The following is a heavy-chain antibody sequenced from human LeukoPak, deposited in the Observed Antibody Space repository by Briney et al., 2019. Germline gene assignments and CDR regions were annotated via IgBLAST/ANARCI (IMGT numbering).Heavy chain of an antibody. V-gene: IGHV5-51*01. D-gene: IGHD1-26*01. Sequence: GESLKISCKGSGYSFTSYWIGWVRQMPGEGLEWMGIIYPGDSDTRYSPSFQGQVTISADKSISTAYLQWSSLKASDTAMYYCARRLSIVGADYGMDVWGQGTTVTVSS. CDR2: IYPGDSDT. CDR1: GYSFTSYW. J-gene: IGHJ6*02. CDR3: ARRLSIVGADYGMDV.